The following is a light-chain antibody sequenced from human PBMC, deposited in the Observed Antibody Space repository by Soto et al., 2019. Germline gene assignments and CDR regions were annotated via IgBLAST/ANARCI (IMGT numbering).Light chain of an antibody. CDR3: EAWDSNTNWV. Sequence: QPVLTQSSSASASLGSSVKLTCTLSSGHSSYIIAWHQQQPGKAPRYLMKLEGSGSYNKGSGVPDRFSGSSSGADRYLTISNLLFEDEADYYCEAWDSNTNWVFGGGTKLTVL. CDR2: LEGSGSY. J-gene: IGLJ3*02. V-gene: IGLV4-60*02. CDR1: SGHSSYI.